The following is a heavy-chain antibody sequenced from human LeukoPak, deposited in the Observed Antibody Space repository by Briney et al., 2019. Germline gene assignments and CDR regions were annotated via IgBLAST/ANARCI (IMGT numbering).Heavy chain of an antibody. J-gene: IGHJ4*02. CDR3: ARDRLFWSGILDY. Sequence: GGSLRLSCAASGFTFSSYEMNWVRQAPGKGLEWVSYISSSGSTIYYADSVKGRFTISRDNAKNSLYLQMNGLRAEDTAVYYCARDRLFWSGILDYWGQGTLVTVSS. CDR1: GFTFSSYE. V-gene: IGHV3-48*03. D-gene: IGHD3-3*01. CDR2: ISSSGSTI.